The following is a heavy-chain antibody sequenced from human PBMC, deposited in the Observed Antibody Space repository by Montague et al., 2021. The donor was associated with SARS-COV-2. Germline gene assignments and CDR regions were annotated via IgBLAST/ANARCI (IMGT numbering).Heavy chain of an antibody. CDR2: ITGSSGTI. Sequence: SLRLSCAASGFTFSNNAMHWVRQAPGKGLEWVSFITGSSGTIYYADSVKGRFTISRDNGKNSLYLQMNSLRDEDTALYYCARVRGPTLATSFVDVWGQGPTVTVSS. CDR1: GFTFSNNA. J-gene: IGHJ6*02. D-gene: IGHD5-12*01. V-gene: IGHV3-48*02. CDR3: ARVRGPTLATSFVDV.